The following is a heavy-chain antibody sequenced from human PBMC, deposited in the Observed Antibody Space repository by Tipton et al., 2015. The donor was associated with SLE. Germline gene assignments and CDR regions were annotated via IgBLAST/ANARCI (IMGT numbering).Heavy chain of an antibody. CDR3: ARDADFQWLVLDS. D-gene: IGHD6-19*01. CDR2: LFYSGST. Sequence: TLSLTCTVSGGSLGSHYWNWFRQSPGKGLEWIGYLFYSGSTNYNPSLKSRVTMSVDTSKNQFSLKMRSVTAADTAVYFSARDADFQWLVLDSWGQGTLVTVSS. CDR1: GGSLGSHY. V-gene: IGHV4-59*11. J-gene: IGHJ4*02.